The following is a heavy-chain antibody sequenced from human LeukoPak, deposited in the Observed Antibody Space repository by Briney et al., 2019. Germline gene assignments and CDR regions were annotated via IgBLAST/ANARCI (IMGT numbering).Heavy chain of an antibody. V-gene: IGHV3-15*07. D-gene: IGHD3-22*01. CDR1: GFTFSNAW. CDR2: IKNKRDGGTT. Sequence: GGSLRLSCAASGFTFSNAWMNWVRQAPGKGLEWVGHIKNKRDGGTTDYAAPVKGRFTISRNDSDTALYLQTNSLKTEDAAVYFCTTSLLGQGYYYHGLDVWGQGTTVTVSS. CDR3: TTSLLGQGYYYHGLDV. J-gene: IGHJ6*02.